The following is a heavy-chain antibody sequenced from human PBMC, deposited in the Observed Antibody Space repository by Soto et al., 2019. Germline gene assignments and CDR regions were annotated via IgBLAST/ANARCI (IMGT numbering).Heavy chain of an antibody. CDR1: GDSISNYY. Sequence: LSLTCTVSGDSISNYYWSWIRQPAGKGLEWIGRIYTSGSTDYNPSLKSRVTISIDTSKNQFSLKVTSMTAADTAVYYCARERREQIHDGYDIDYWGQGTLVTVSS. J-gene: IGHJ4*02. CDR3: ARERREQIHDGYDIDY. D-gene: IGHD5-12*01. V-gene: IGHV4-4*07. CDR2: IYTSGST.